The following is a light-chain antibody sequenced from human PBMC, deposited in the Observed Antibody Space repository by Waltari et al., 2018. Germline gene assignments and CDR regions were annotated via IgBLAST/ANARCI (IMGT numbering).Light chain of an antibody. CDR1: SSDIGGYNY. CDR2: EVN. V-gene: IGLV2-8*01. Sequence: QSALTQPPSASGSPGQSVTISCTGTSSDIGGYNYVSLYQQHPGKAPKLMIYEVNKRPSGFPDRFSGSKSGNTASRTVSGLQAEDEADYYCSSYAGSNNYVVVGGGTKLTVL. J-gene: IGLJ2*01. CDR3: SSYAGSNNYVV.